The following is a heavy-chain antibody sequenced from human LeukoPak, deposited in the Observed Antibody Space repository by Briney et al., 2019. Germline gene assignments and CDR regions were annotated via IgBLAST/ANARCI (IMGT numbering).Heavy chain of an antibody. CDR1: GFTFNTHW. Sequence: GGSLRLSCTASGFTFNTHWMGWVRQAPGKGLEWVADIKEDGSDKYSVDSVKGRFTISRDNTKNSLYLHMDSLRAEDTAVYYCARGSRYPLEIFDYWGQGTLVTVSS. CDR2: IKEDGSDK. CDR3: ARGSRYPLEIFDY. J-gene: IGHJ4*02. V-gene: IGHV3-7*01. D-gene: IGHD1-26*01.